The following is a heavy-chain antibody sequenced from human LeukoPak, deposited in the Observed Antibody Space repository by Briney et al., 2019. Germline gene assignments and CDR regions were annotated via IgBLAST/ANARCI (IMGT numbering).Heavy chain of an antibody. Sequence: GESLRLSCAASGFTFSDYGMHWVRQAPGKGLEWVAGIWSDGVNKYYADSVKGRFTISSDNSKKMLYLEMNSLRAEDTAVYYCARGNGHNYGYFDYWGQGTRVTVSS. CDR2: IWSDGVNK. J-gene: IGHJ4*02. CDR3: ARGNGHNYGYFDY. D-gene: IGHD5-18*01. CDR1: GFTFSDYG. V-gene: IGHV3-33*01.